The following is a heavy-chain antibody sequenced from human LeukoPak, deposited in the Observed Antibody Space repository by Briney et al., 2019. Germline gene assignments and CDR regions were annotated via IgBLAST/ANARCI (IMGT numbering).Heavy chain of an antibody. CDR2: INPNSGGT. CDR1: GCTFTGYY. Sequence: ASVKVSCKASGCTFTGYYMHWVRQAPGQGLEWMGWINPNSGGTNYAQKFQGRVTMTRDTSISTAYMELSRLRSDDTAVYYCAREGMGYYYGSGSYFTAFDIWGQGTMVTVSS. D-gene: IGHD3-10*01. V-gene: IGHV1-2*02. J-gene: IGHJ3*02. CDR3: AREGMGYYYGSGSYFTAFDI.